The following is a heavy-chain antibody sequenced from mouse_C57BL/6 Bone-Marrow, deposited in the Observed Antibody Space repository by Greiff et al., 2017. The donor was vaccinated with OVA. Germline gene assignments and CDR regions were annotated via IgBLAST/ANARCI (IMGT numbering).Heavy chain of an antibody. J-gene: IGHJ1*03. CDR2: IDPKSGGT. V-gene: IGHV1-72*01. D-gene: IGHD1-1*01. Sequence: QVQLQQPGAELVKPGASVKLSCKASGYTFTSYCMHWVKQRPGRGLEWIGRIDPKSGGTKYNEKFESKATLTVDKPSSTAYMQLSSLTSEDSAVYYCAHYGSSPRYCEVWGTGTTVTVSS. CDR1: GYTFTSYC. CDR3: AHYGSSPRYCEV.